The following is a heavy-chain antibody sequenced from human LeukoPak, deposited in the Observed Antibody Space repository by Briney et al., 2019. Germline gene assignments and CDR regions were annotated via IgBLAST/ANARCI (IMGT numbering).Heavy chain of an antibody. CDR1: GFTFSSYC. CDR2: ISGSGGST. CDR3: AKVSSAAAKNRLDY. V-gene: IGHV3-23*01. Sequence: GGTLRLSCAASGFTFSSYCMSWVRQAPGKGLEWVSAISGSGGSTYYADSVKGRFTISRDNSKNTLYLQMNSLRAEDTAVYYCAKVSSAAAKNRLDYWGQGTLVTVSS. J-gene: IGHJ4*02. D-gene: IGHD6-13*01.